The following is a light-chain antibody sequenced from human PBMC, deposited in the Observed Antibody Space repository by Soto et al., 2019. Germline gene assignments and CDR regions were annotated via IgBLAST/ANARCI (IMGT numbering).Light chain of an antibody. V-gene: IGKV1-5*03. CDR1: QSISSW. Sequence: DIQMTQSPSTLSASVGDRVTITCRPSQSISSWLAWYQQKPGRAPKLLIYKASSLESGVPSRFSGSGSGTEFTLTISSLQPDDFATYYCQQYNSQWTFGQGTKVEFK. CDR3: QQYNSQWT. J-gene: IGKJ1*01. CDR2: KAS.